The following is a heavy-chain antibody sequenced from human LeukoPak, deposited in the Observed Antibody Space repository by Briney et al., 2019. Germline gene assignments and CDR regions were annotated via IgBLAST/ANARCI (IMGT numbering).Heavy chain of an antibody. D-gene: IGHD6-13*01. J-gene: IGHJ3*02. CDR2: INPNSGNT. Sequence: ASVKVSCKASGYTFTSYDINWVRQATGQGLEWMGWINPNSGNTGYAQKFQGRVTMTRNTSISTAYMELSSLRSEDTAVYYCARGSWGIAAAGRADAFDIWGQGTMVTVSS. CDR3: ARGSWGIAAAGRADAFDI. CDR1: GYTFTSYD. V-gene: IGHV1-8*01.